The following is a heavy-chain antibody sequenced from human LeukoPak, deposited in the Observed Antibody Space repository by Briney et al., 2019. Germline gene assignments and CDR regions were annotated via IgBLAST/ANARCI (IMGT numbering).Heavy chain of an antibody. CDR3: ARSYYYYMDV. J-gene: IGHJ6*03. CDR2: INHSGST. CDR1: GGSFSGYY. V-gene: IGHV4-34*01. Sequence: SETLSLTCAVYGGSFSGYYWSWIRQPPGKGLEWIGEINHSGSTNYNPSLKSRVTISVDRSKNQFSLKLSSVTAADTAVYYCARSYYYYMDVWGKGTTVTVSS.